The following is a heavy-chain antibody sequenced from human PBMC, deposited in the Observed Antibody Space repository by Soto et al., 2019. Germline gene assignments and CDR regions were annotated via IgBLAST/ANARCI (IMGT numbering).Heavy chain of an antibody. V-gene: IGHV4-39*01. CDR3: ARGYCSSTSCYAHYKLFDY. CDR1: GGSISSSSYY. CDR2: IYYSGST. Sequence: PSETLSLTCTVSGGSISSSSYYWGWIRQPPGKGLEWIGSIYYSGSTYYNPSLKSRVTISVDTSKNQFSLKLSSVTAADTAVYYCARGYCSSTSCYAHYKLFDYWGQGTLVTVSS. J-gene: IGHJ4*02. D-gene: IGHD2-2*01.